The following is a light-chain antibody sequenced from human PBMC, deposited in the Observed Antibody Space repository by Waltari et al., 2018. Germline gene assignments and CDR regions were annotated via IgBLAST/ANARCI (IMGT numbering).Light chain of an antibody. V-gene: IGLV1-47*01. CDR1: NSNIANTY. J-gene: IGLJ2*01. CDR2: RNN. CDR3: AIWDDGVI. Sequence: QSVLNQPPSVSGTTGQTVTISCSGSNSNIANTYVYWYQQLPGVAPKLLIYRNNQRPSGVPDRFSGSKSGTSASLAISGLRSEDEAHYSCAIWDDGVIFGGGTKLTVL.